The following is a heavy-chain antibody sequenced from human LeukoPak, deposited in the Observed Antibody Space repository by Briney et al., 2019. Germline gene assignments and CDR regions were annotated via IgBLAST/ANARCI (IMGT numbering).Heavy chain of an antibody. CDR3: ARVEGIAATGTGWFDP. CDR2: IYYSGST. CDR1: GGSISSYY. V-gene: IGHV4-59*12. Sequence: SETLSLTCTVSGGSISSYYWSWIRQPPGKGLEWIGYIYYSGSTNYNPSLKSRVTISVDTSKNQFSLRLSSVTAADTALYYCARVEGIAATGTGWFDPWGQGTLVTVSS. D-gene: IGHD6-13*01. J-gene: IGHJ5*02.